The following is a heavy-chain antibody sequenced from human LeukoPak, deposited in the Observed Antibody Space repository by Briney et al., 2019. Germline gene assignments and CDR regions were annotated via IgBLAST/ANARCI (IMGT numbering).Heavy chain of an antibody. CDR1: GGSISSGDYY. D-gene: IGHD3-10*01. CDR2: IYYSGST. V-gene: IGHV4-30-4*08. J-gene: IGHJ4*02. CDR3: ARAKGMKYYFDY. Sequence: PSQTLSLTCTVSGGSISSGDYYWSWIRQPPGKGLEWIGYIYYSGSTYYNPSLKIRVTISVDTSKNQFSLKLSSVTAADTAVYYCARAKGMKYYFDYWGKGTLVTVSS.